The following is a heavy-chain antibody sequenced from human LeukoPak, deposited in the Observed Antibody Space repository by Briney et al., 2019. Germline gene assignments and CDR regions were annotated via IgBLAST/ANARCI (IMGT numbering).Heavy chain of an antibody. D-gene: IGHD6-19*01. J-gene: IGHJ6*03. V-gene: IGHV1-69*06. CDR3: ASEGSVAGTKDYYYYMDV. Sequence: SVKVSCKASGYTFTSYGISWVRQAPGQGLEWMGGIIPIFGTANYAQKFQGRVTITADKSTSTAYMELSSLRSEDTAVYYCASEGSVAGTKDYYYYMDVWGKGTTVTVSS. CDR2: IIPIFGTA. CDR1: GYTFTSYG.